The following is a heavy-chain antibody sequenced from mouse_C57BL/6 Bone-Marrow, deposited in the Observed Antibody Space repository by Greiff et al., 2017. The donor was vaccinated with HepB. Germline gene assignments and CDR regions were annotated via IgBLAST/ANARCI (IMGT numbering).Heavy chain of an antibody. J-gene: IGHJ4*01. V-gene: IGHV7-1*01. CDR1: GFTFSDFY. CDR3: ARGYDYDAMDY. Sequence: EVKLMESGGGLVQSGRSLRLSCATSGFTFSDFYMEWVRQAPGKGLEWIAASRNKANDYTTEYSASVKGQFIVSRDTSQSILYLQMNALRAEDTAIYYCARGYDYDAMDYWGQGTSVTVSS. CDR2: SRNKANDYTT.